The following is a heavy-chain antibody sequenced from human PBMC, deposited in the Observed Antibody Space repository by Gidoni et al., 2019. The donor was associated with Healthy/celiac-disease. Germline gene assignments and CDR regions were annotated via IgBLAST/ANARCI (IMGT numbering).Heavy chain of an antibody. J-gene: IGHJ6*03. Sequence: EVQLVQSGAEVKKPGESLRISCKGSGYSFTSYWISWVRQMPGKGLEWMGRIDPSDSYTNYSPSFQGHVTISADKSISTAYLQWSSLKASDTSMYYCARGYCSSTSCYAYYYYMDVWGKGTTVTVSS. CDR1: GYSFTSYW. CDR3: ARGYCSSTSCYAYYYYMDV. V-gene: IGHV5-10-1*03. CDR2: IDPSDSYT. D-gene: IGHD2-2*01.